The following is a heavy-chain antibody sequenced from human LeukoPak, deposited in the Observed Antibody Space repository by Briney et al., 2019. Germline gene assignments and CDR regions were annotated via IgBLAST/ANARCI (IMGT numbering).Heavy chain of an antibody. Sequence: GASVKVSCKASGYTFTGYYMHWVRQAPGQGLEWMGWINPNSGGTNYAHKFQGRVTMTRDTSISTAYMELSRLRSDDTAVYYCARCGGPGIAVAGPNAGYYYGMDVWGQGTTVTVSS. J-gene: IGHJ6*02. CDR3: ARCGGPGIAVAGPNAGYYYGMDV. D-gene: IGHD6-19*01. CDR2: INPNSGGT. V-gene: IGHV1-2*02. CDR1: GYTFTGYY.